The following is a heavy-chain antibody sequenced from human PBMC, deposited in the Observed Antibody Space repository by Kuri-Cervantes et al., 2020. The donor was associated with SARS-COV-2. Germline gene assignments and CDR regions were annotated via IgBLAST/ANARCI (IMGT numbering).Heavy chain of an antibody. CDR1: GGSISSSSYY. V-gene: IGHV4-39*07. J-gene: IGHJ6*02. D-gene: IGHD4-17*01. Sequence: SETLSLTCTVSGGSISSSSYYWGWIRQPPGKGLEWIGSIYYSGSTYYNPSLKSRVTISVDTSKNQFSLKLSSVTAADTAVYYCARVSRLTGDYSPSPTLRYYYGMDVWGQGTTVTVSS. CDR2: IYYSGST. CDR3: ARVSRLTGDYSPSPTLRYYYGMDV.